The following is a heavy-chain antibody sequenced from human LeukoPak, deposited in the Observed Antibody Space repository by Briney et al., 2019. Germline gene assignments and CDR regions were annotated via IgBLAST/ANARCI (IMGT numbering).Heavy chain of an antibody. CDR1: GYTFTGYH. Sequence: ASVKVSCTTSGYTFTGYHLHWVRQTPGQGLEWMGRINPNSGGANYAQEFQGRVTMTRDTSVSTAYMELSSLRSDDTAVYYCAREWSYYYMDVWGKGTTVTVSS. D-gene: IGHD3-3*01. CDR3: AREWSYYYMDV. V-gene: IGHV1-2*06. J-gene: IGHJ6*03. CDR2: INPNSGGA.